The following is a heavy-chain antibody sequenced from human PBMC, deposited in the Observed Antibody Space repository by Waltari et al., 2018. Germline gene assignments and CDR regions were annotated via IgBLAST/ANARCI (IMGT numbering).Heavy chain of an antibody. D-gene: IGHD1-7*01. CDR2: IYDSGST. Sequence: QVQLQESGPGLVKPSETLSLTCTVAGASIRSYYWSWIRQPPGKGLEWIGYIYDSGSTNYNPSLKSRVTISVDTSKNQFSLKLSSVTAADTAVYYCARRGNYGQVYYMDVWGKGTTVSIPS. J-gene: IGHJ6*03. CDR3: ARRGNYGQVYYMDV. CDR1: GASIRSYY. V-gene: IGHV4-59*08.